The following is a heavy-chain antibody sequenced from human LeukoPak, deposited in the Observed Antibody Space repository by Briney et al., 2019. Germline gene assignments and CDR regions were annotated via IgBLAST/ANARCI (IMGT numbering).Heavy chain of an antibody. Sequence: GGSLRLSCAASGFTFSSYSMNWVRQAPGKGLEWVSYISSSSSTIYYADSVKGRFTISRGNAKNSLYLQMNSLRAEDTAVYYCARLGKELLNDYWGQGTLVTVSS. CDR2: ISSSSSTI. CDR3: ARLGKELLNDY. CDR1: GFTFSSYS. D-gene: IGHD1-26*01. V-gene: IGHV3-48*04. J-gene: IGHJ4*02.